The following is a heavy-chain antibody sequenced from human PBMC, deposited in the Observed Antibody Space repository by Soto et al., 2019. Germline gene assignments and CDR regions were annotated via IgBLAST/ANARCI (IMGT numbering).Heavy chain of an antibody. CDR2: IYYSGST. J-gene: IGHJ5*02. V-gene: IGHV4-39*01. CDR1: GGSISSSSYY. Sequence: QLQLQESGPGLVKPSETLSLTCTVSGGSISSSSYYWGWIRQPPGKGLEWIGSIYYSGSTYYNPSLKSRVTISVDTSKNQLSLKLSSVTAADTAVHYCARLYYDFWSGYPNWFDPWGQGTLVTVSS. D-gene: IGHD3-3*01. CDR3: ARLYYDFWSGYPNWFDP.